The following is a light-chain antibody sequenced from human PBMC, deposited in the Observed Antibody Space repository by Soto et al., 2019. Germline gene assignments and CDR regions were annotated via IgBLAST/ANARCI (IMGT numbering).Light chain of an antibody. Sequence: EIVLTQSPGTLSLSPGERATLSCRASQSLSTNSLAWYQQKPGQTPRLLIYAASTRDTDIPDRFNGSGSGTDFALTISRLEPEDFALYYCQQYDASTLNIGPGTKVDIK. V-gene: IGKV3-20*01. CDR3: QQYDASTLN. CDR2: AAS. J-gene: IGKJ3*01. CDR1: QSLSTNS.